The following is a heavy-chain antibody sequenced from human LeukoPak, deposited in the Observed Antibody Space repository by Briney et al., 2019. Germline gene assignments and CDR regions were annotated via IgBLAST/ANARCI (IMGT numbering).Heavy chain of an antibody. J-gene: IGHJ4*02. V-gene: IGHV3-23*01. CDR2: ISSSGGST. D-gene: IGHD5-12*01. Sequence: PGGSLRLSCAASGFTFSSYDMSWVRQAPGKGLEWVSAISSSGGSTYYADSVKGRFTISRDNSKNTLYLQMNSLRAEDTAVYYCAKDRHSGYDFDYWGQGTLVTVSS. CDR1: GFTFSSYD. CDR3: AKDRHSGYDFDY.